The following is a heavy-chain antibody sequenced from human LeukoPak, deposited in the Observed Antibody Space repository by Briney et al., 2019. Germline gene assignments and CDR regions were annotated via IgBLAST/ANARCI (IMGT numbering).Heavy chain of an antibody. CDR1: GGSISSSLYH. CDR3: ARQEIGLRSFDP. J-gene: IGHJ5*02. V-gene: IGHV4-39*01. Sequence: SETLSLTCTVSGGSISSSLYHWGWIRQSPGKNLEWLGSIYYTGTTHYNPSLKSRVTISVDTSKNQFSLNLSSVTAADTAVYYCARQEIGLRSFDPWGQGTLVTISS. D-gene: IGHD3/OR15-3a*01. CDR2: IYYTGTT.